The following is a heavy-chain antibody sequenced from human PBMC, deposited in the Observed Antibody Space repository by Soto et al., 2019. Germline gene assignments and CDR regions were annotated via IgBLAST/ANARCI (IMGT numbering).Heavy chain of an antibody. CDR1: GFTFSYHA. CDR2: ISYDGDNK. D-gene: IGHD6-13*01. Sequence: QVQLVESGGGVVQPGRSLRLSCAASGFTFSYHALNWVRQAPGKGLEWVAVISYDGDNKYIAESVKGRFTMSRDNSKNTVSPQMNSLRAEDTGMYFCARGTTASAFSAMDVWGQGTRVTVSS. CDR3: ARGTTASAFSAMDV. J-gene: IGHJ6*02. V-gene: IGHV3-30-3*01.